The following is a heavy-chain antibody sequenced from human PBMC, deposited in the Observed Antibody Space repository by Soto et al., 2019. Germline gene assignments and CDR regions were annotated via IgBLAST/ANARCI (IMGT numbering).Heavy chain of an antibody. CDR3: MRGRSNVYDSSPPPRFDP. CDR2: IGTLFDT. J-gene: IGHJ5*02. D-gene: IGHD5-12*01. CDR1: GFSFNTYD. Sequence: EVQLEASGGGSLRPGGSLRLSCAASGFSFNTYDLHWVRQRRGKGLEWVSGIGTLFDTYYADSVMGRFTISRANAWNSFYLQMEYLRVDDTAIYYCMRGRSNVYDSSPPPRFDPWGQGTLVTVSS. V-gene: IGHV3-13*01.